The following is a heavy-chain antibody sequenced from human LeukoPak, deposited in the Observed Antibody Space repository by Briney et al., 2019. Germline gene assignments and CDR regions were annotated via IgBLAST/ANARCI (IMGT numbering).Heavy chain of an antibody. J-gene: IGHJ4*02. V-gene: IGHV3-23*01. Sequence: GGSLRLSCAASGFTFRSYAMTWVRQAPGKGLEWVSAISGSGGSTYYADSVKGRFTISRDNSKNTLYLQMNSLRAEDTAVYYCAKAPYYYDSSGYYYDYWGQGTLVTVSS. CDR3: AKAPYYYDSSGYYYDY. CDR2: ISGSGGST. D-gene: IGHD3-22*01. CDR1: GFTFRSYA.